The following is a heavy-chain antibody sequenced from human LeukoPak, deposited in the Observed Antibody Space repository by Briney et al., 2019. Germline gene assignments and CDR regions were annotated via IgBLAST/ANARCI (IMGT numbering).Heavy chain of an antibody. CDR3: ARDASGSSIGLIDF. CDR2: ISTSSTYI. CDR1: EFTLRSYS. Sequence: PGGSLRLSCVASEFTLRSYSMHWVRQAPRKGLEWVSYISTSSTYIYYADSVMGRFTISRDNAKNSLYLHMSSLRAEDTAVYYCARDASGSSIGLIDFWGQGTLVTVSS. V-gene: IGHV3-21*01. D-gene: IGHD1-26*01. J-gene: IGHJ4*02.